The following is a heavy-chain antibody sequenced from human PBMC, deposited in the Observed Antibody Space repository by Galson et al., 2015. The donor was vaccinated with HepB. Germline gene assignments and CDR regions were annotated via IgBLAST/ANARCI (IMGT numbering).Heavy chain of an antibody. D-gene: IGHD2-21*01. CDR3: ARGIYCGGDCYYWFDT. CDR1: GDSFSGYY. Sequence: QVQLLESGPGLVKSSETLSLTCNVSGDSFSGYYWTWIRQSPGKGLEWIGYFYSSAKTNYNPSPKSRVTLSVDRSKRQFSLRLTSVTAADTAIYYCARGIYCGGDCYYWFDTWGQGILVTVSS. V-gene: IGHV4-59*01. J-gene: IGHJ5*02. CDR2: FYSSAKT.